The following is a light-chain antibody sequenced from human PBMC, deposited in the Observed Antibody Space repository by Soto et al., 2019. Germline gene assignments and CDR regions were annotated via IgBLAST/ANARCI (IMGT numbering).Light chain of an antibody. V-gene: IGLV1-44*01. Sequence: QSGLPQPPSASGTPGQIITISCSGSRSNIGNNIVTWYQHFPGAAPKVVIYRTEQRPSGVPDRFSGSKSGTSASLAISGLQPEDEADYYCGAWDDTVTGRWGFGGGTKVPVL. CDR3: GAWDDTVTGRWG. CDR1: RSNIGNNI. J-gene: IGLJ3*02. CDR2: RTE.